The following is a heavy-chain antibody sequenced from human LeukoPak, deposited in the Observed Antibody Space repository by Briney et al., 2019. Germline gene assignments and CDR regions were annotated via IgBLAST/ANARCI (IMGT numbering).Heavy chain of an antibody. Sequence: PSETLSLTCTVSGGSITSYSWSWIRQPPGKGLEWIGYIYYSGSSGSTDYNPSLKSRVTISVDTSKNQFSLKLSSVTAADTAVYYCATLPLLWGQGTLVTVSS. J-gene: IGHJ4*02. V-gene: IGHV4-59*08. CDR1: GGSITSYS. CDR2: IYYSGSSGST. CDR3: ATLPLL.